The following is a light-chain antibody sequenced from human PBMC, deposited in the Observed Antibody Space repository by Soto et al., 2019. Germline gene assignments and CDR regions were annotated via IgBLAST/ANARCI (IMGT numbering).Light chain of an antibody. Sequence: DIQMTQSPSSLYASVGDTVTITCQATQGITHYLNWYQQKPGKAPRLLISAASTLEVGVPSRFRGGGSGTHFTFAISSLQPEDTAIYYCQQYYGCPLTFGPGTTVGIK. CDR1: QGITHY. CDR2: AAS. J-gene: IGKJ3*01. V-gene: IGKV1-33*01. CDR3: QQYYGCPLT.